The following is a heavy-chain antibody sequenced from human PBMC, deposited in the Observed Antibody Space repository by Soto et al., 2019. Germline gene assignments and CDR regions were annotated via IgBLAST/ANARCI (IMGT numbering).Heavy chain of an antibody. J-gene: IGHJ3*02. D-gene: IGHD3-10*01. CDR1: NASISSRKW. CDR3: ASKFGELLADAFDI. CDR2: IYHSGSI. V-gene: IGHV4-4*02. Sequence: QVHLQESGPGLVKPSWTLSLTCTVSNASISSRKWWTWVRQTPGKGLEWIGEIYHSGSINHNPSLKSRVTMSVDKSKNQFSLKMTSVTAADTGVYYCASKFGELLADAFDIWGQGTVVTVSS.